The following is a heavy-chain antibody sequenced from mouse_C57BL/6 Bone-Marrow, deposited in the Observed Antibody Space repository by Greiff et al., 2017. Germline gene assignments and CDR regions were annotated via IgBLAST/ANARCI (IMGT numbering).Heavy chain of an antibody. CDR3: AREGDDYDGTGYFDG. V-gene: IGHV1-82*01. D-gene: IGHD2-4*01. J-gene: IGHJ1*03. Sequence: VKLVESGPELVKPGASVKISCKASGYAFSSSWMNWVKQRPGKGLEWIGRIYPGDGDTNYNGKFKGKATLTADKSSSTAYMQLSSLTSEDSAVYFCAREGDDYDGTGYFDGWGTGTTVTVSS. CDR1: GYAFSSSW. CDR2: IYPGDGDT.